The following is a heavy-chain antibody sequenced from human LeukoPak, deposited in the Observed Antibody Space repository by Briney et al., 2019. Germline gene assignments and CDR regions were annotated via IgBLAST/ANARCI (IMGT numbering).Heavy chain of an antibody. J-gene: IGHJ5*02. Sequence: ASVKVSCKASGYTFTSYGISWVRQASGQGLEWMGWISAYNGNTNYAQKLQGRVTMTTDTSTSTAYMELRSLRSDDTAVYYCARVLGPGKITAGRWFDPWGQGTLVTVSS. CDR2: ISAYNGNT. D-gene: IGHD3-10*01. V-gene: IGHV1-18*01. CDR3: ARVLGPGKITAGRWFDP. CDR1: GYTFTSYG.